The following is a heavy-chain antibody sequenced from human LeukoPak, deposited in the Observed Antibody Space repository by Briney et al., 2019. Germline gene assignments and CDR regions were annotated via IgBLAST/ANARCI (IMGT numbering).Heavy chain of an antibody. V-gene: IGHV3-30*18. CDR2: ISYDGSNK. D-gene: IGHD1-26*01. CDR3: AKEIREELRPTYFVDY. CDR1: GFTFSSDG. Sequence: GGSLRLSCAASGFTFSSDGMHWVRQAPGKGLEWVAVISYDGSNKYYADSVKGRFTISRDNSKNTLYLQMNSLRPEDRAVYYCAKEIREELRPTYFVDYWGQGTLVTVSS. J-gene: IGHJ4*02.